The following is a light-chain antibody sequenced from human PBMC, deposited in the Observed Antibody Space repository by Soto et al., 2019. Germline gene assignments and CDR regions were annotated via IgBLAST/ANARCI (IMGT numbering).Light chain of an antibody. J-gene: IGKJ4*01. CDR3: QQCHSTVT. Sequence: DIQMTQSPSSLSASVGDRVTITCRASQSISSYLNWYQEKPAKAPKLLIYAASTLQSGVPSRVSGSGSGTDFTRNISSLKPEDVATYYYQQCHSTVTFGGGTKVE. CDR1: QSISSY. V-gene: IGKV1-39*01. CDR2: AAS.